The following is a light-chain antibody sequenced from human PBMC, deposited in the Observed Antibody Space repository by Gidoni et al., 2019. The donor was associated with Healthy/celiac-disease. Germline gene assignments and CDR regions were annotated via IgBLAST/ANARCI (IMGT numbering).Light chain of an antibody. CDR1: QGISSW. V-gene: IGKV1D-12*01. J-gene: IGKJ4*01. CDR3: PQPNSFPPLT. CDR2: AAS. Sequence: DIKMTQSPASVAASVADRVTITCRAIQGISSWLAWYQQKPGKAPNLLIYAASSLQSGVPSRFCGSGSATDFTLPISSLQPADFATYYCPQPNSFPPLTFGGGTKVEIK.